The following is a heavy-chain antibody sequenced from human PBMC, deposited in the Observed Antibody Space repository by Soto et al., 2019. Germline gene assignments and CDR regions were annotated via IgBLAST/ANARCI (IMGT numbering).Heavy chain of an antibody. D-gene: IGHD4-17*01. CDR2: ISFDGNNE. J-gene: IGHJ4*02. Sequence: QVQLVESGGGVVQPGRSLRLSCAASGFTFSGYGMHWVRQAPGKGLEWVAIISFDGNNEYYTDSVKGRFTISRDNSKNTLYLQMNSLRPEDTGVYYWGKDRPLYGGHLDYWGQGTLVTVSS. CDR3: GKDRPLYGGHLDY. CDR1: GFTFSGYG. V-gene: IGHV3-30*18.